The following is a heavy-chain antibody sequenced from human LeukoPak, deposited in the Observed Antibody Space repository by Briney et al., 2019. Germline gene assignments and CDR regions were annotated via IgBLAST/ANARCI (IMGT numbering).Heavy chain of an antibody. CDR1: GYTFTSYG. CDR3: ARWSGGSDWRSQYGMDV. D-gene: IGHD6-19*01. V-gene: IGHV1-18*01. J-gene: IGHJ6*02. CDR2: ISGYNGYT. Sequence: ASVKVSCKASGYTFTSYGISWVRQAPGQGLEWMGWISGYNGYTNSAQQFQGRVTLTMDTSTSTVYMELRSLRSDDTAVYYCARWSGGSDWRSQYGMDVWGQGTTVTASS.